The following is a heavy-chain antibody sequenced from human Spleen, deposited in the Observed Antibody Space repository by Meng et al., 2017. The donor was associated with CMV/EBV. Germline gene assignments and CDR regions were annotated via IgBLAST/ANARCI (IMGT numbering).Heavy chain of an antibody. J-gene: IGHJ4*02. D-gene: IGHD6-6*01. CDR1: GGSISSGGYY. V-gene: IGHV4-31*03. CDR2: IYYSGST. CDR3: ARVGSSSSFGIDS. Sequence: LRLSCTVSGGSISSGGYYWSWIRQHPGKGLEWIGYIYYSGSTYYNPSLKSRVTISVDTSKNQFSLKMAYVTAADTAVYYCARVGSSSSFGIDSWGQGSLVTVSS.